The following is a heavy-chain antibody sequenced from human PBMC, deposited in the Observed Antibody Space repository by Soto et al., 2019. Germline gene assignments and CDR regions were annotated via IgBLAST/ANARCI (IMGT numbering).Heavy chain of an antibody. CDR2: TYHSGSS. Sequence: SETLSLTCTVSGGSISSYYWSWIRKPPGKGLEWIGNTYHSGSSNSNPSLKSRVTISVDTSKNQFSLKLSSVTAADTAVYYCARYGSGSYTFDYWGQGTLVTVSS. CDR1: GGSISSYY. J-gene: IGHJ4*02. D-gene: IGHD3-10*01. CDR3: ARYGSGSYTFDY. V-gene: IGHV4-59*01.